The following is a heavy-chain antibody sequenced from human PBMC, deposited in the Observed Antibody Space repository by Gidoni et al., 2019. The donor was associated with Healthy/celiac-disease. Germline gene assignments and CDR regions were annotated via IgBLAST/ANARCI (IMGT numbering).Heavy chain of an antibody. CDR1: GGSISSSSYF. D-gene: IGHD3-3*01. CDR3: ARAPRITIFGAGYDP. J-gene: IGHJ5*02. V-gene: IGHV4-39*01. Sequence: QLQLQESCPGLVKPSETLSLTCTVSGGSISSSSYFWGWIRQPPGKGLEWIGSIYYSGSTYYNPSLKSRVTISVDTSKNQFPLKLSSVTAADTAVYYCARAPRITIFGAGYDPWGQGTLVTVSS. CDR2: IYYSGST.